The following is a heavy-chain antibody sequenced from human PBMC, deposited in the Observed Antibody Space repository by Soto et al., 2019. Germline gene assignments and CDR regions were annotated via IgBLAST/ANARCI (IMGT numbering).Heavy chain of an antibody. J-gene: IGHJ6*02. Sequence: PSETLSLTCTVSGSSISSYYWSWIRQPPGKGLEWIGYIYYSGSTNYNPSLKSRVTISVDTSKNQFSLKLSSVTAADTAVYYCARVGDTAMVMAYYYGMDVWGQGTTVTVSS. CDR2: IYYSGST. CDR3: ARVGDTAMVMAYYYGMDV. D-gene: IGHD5-18*01. CDR1: GSSISSYY. V-gene: IGHV4-59*01.